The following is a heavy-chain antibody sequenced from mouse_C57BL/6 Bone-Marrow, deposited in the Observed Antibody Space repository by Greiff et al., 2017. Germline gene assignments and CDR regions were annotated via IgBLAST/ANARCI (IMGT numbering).Heavy chain of an antibody. J-gene: IGHJ2*01. CDR3: ARRVHYYGRGNYFDY. D-gene: IGHD1-1*01. Sequence: VQLQQSGAELVRPGTSVKVSCKASGYAFTNYLIEWVKQRPGPGLEWSGVINPGSGGTNYNEKFKGKATLTADKSASTAYMQLSSLTSEDSAVYFCARRVHYYGRGNYFDYWGQGTTLTVSS. CDR1: GYAFTNYL. CDR2: INPGSGGT. V-gene: IGHV1-54*01.